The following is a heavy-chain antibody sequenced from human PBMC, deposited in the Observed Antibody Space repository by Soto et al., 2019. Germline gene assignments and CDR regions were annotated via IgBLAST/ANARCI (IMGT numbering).Heavy chain of an antibody. CDR2: ISYLGNT. D-gene: IGHD3-22*01. Sequence: SETLSLTCTVSGGSISSFYWSWIRQRPGKGLEWVGCISYLGNTYYNPSLGSRVTISVDTSKNQFSLKLRSVTAADTAVFYCAGLYPYESSGYHLNYWGQGALVTVSS. CDR1: GGSISSFY. J-gene: IGHJ4*02. V-gene: IGHV4-59*04. CDR3: AGLYPYESSGYHLNY.